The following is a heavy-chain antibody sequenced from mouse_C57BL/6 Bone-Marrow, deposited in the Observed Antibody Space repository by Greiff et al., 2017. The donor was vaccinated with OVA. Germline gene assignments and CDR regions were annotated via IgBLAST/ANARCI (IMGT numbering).Heavy chain of an antibody. V-gene: IGHV5-4*03. J-gene: IGHJ3*01. CDR1: GFTFSSYA. Sequence: DVKLVESGGGLVKPGGSLKLSCAASGFTFSSYAMSWVRQTPEKRLEWVATISDGGSYTYYPDNVKGRFTISRDNAKNNLYLQMSHLKSEDTAMYYCARSYYSNYFAWFAYWGQGTLVTVSA. D-gene: IGHD2-5*01. CDR2: ISDGGSYT. CDR3: ARSYYSNYFAWFAY.